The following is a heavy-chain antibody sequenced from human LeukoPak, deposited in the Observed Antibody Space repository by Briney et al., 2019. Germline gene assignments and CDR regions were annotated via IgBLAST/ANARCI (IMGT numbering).Heavy chain of an antibody. J-gene: IGHJ4*02. V-gene: IGHV3-21*01. CDR1: GFTFSRYS. Sequence: GGSLRLSCAASGFTFSRYSMNWVRQAPGKGLEWVSSISSSSSYIYYADSVKGRFTISRDNSKNTLYLQMNSLRAEDTAVYYCAKRGSGSYPGTGVYFDYWGQGTLVTVSS. D-gene: IGHD1-26*01. CDR3: AKRGSGSYPGTGVYFDY. CDR2: ISSSSSYI.